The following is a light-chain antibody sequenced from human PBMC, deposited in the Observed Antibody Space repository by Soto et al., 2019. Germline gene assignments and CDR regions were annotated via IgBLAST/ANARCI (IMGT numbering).Light chain of an antibody. V-gene: IGLV1-51*01. CDR1: NSNIGGNS. CDR3: GSWASCRSADV. J-gene: IGLJ1*01. Sequence: QSVLTQPPSVSGAPGQRVTISCTGSNSNIGGNSVSWYQQLPGTAPKLLIYDDDKRPSGIPDRFSGSQSGTSATLGITGFQTGDEADYYCGSWASCRSADVFGTGDKATV. CDR2: DDD.